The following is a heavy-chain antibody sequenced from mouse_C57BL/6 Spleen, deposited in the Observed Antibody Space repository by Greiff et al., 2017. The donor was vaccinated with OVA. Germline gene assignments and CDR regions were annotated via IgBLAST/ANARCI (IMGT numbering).Heavy chain of an antibody. Sequence: EVQLVESGGDLVKPGGSLKLSCAASGFTFSSYGMSWVRQTPDKRLEWVATISSGGSYTYYPDSVKGRFTISRDNAKNTLYLQMSSLKSEDTAMYYCARGGDYGNWFAYWGQGTLVTVSA. CDR1: GFTFSSYG. V-gene: IGHV5-6*01. J-gene: IGHJ3*01. CDR2: ISSGGSYT. D-gene: IGHD1-1*01. CDR3: ARGGDYGNWFAY.